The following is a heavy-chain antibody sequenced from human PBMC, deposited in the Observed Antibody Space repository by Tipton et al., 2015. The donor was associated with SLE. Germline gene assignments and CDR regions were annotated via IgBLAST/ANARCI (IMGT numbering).Heavy chain of an antibody. CDR2: LYKSGNT. D-gene: IGHD1-26*01. J-gene: IGHJ3*01. CDR1: GDSIRRYH. CDR3: ARENGWEILRGNVFDL. V-gene: IGHV4-4*07. Sequence: TLSLTCSVSGDSIRRYHWSWIRQSAGTGLEWIGRLYKSGNTNYNPSFKSRVTISVDTSKNQFSLRLSSVTAADTAVYYCARENGWEILRGNVFDLWGQGTMVTVSS.